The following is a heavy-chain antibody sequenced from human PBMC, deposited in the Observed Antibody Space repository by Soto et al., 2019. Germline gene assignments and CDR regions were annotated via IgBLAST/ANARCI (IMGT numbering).Heavy chain of an antibody. CDR3: ARATEFIALAGGYNWFDP. CDR2: IWYDGSNK. V-gene: IGHV3-33*01. D-gene: IGHD6-19*01. CDR1: GFTFSSYG. J-gene: IGHJ5*02. Sequence: GSSLRLSCAASGFTFSSYGMHWVRQAPGKGLEWVAVIWYDGSNKYYADSVKGLFTISRDNAKNSLYLQMNSLIAEDTAVYYCARATEFIALAGGYNWFDPWGQGTLVTVSS.